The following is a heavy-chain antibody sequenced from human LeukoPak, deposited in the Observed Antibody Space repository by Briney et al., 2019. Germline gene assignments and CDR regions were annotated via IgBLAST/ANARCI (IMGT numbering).Heavy chain of an antibody. V-gene: IGHV3-66*01. CDR1: GFRVTNDY. CDR3: ATDIRSSPLGF. CDR2: IYAGGST. J-gene: IGHJ4*01. D-gene: IGHD3-9*01. Sequence: PGGSLRLSGAVSGFRVTNDYMNWVRQAPGKGLEWVSIIYAGGSTYYADSVKGRFTISRDSSNNTLFLQMSNLRADDSGLYYCATDIRSSPLGFWGHGTLVTVSS.